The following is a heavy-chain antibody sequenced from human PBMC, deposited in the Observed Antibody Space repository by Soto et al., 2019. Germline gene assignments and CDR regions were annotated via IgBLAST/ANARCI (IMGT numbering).Heavy chain of an antibody. CDR1: GFTFSRYA. D-gene: IGHD1-1*01. CDR3: AREQGVQYYFDY. CDR2: ISYDGSNK. J-gene: IGHJ4*02. Sequence: QVQLVESGGGVVQPGRSLRLSCAASGFTFSRYAMHWVRQAPGKGLEWVAVISYDGSNKYYADSVKGRFTISRDNSKNTLYLQMNSLRAEDTAVYYCAREQGVQYYFDYWGQGTLVTVSS. V-gene: IGHV3-30-3*01.